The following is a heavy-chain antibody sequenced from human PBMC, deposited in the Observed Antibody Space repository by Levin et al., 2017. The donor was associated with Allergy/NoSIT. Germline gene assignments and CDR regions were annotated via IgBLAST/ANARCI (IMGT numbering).Heavy chain of an antibody. V-gene: IGHV2-5*02. Sequence: SGPTLVKPTQTLTLTCTFSGFSLSTSGVGVGWIRQPPGKALEWLALIYWDDDKRYSPSLKSRLTITKDTSKNQVVLTMTNMDPVDTATYYCAHYYSSSSTGYDGMDGWGQGTTVTVSS. D-gene: IGHD6-6*01. CDR3: AHYYSSSSTGYDGMDG. CDR2: IYWDDDK. CDR1: GFSLSTSGVG. J-gene: IGHJ6*02.